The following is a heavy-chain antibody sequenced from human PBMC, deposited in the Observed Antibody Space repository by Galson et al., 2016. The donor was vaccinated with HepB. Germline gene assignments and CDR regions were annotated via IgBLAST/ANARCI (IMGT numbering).Heavy chain of an antibody. CDR3: ARDFKLGAPDYMDV. CDR2: IYSGGTT. D-gene: IGHD1-26*01. J-gene: IGHJ6*03. Sequence: SLRLSCAASGFTVSSDYMNWVRQAPGKGLEWVSVIYSGGTTYYADSVKGRFTISRDNSKNTVYIQMNSLRAEDTAVYYCARDFKLGAPDYMDVWGKGTTVTVS. V-gene: IGHV3-53*01. CDR1: GFTVSSDY.